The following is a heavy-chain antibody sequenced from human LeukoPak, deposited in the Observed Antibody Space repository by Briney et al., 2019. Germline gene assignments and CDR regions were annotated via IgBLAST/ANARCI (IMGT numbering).Heavy chain of an antibody. D-gene: IGHD6-13*01. Sequence: PGGSLSLSCAASEFTFSSYSMSWVRQAPGKGLEWVSYIGGSGSSTYYADSVKGRITISRDNSRNTMFLQMNSLRADDTAVYYCAKVAVSTAGTWWFDTWGQGTLVTVSS. V-gene: IGHV3-23*01. CDR1: EFTFSSYS. J-gene: IGHJ5*02. CDR2: IGGSGSST. CDR3: AKVAVSTAGTWWFDT.